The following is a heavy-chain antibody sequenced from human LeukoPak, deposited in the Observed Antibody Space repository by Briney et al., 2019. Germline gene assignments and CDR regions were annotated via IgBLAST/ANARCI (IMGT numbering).Heavy chain of an antibody. V-gene: IGHV3-7*01. CDR1: GFTFSSYM. CDR3: ARAHCSSTSCYRTFDY. J-gene: IGHJ4*02. Sequence: GESLRLSCAASGFTFSSYMMTWVRQAPGKGLEWVANIKPDGGEKFYVDSVRGRFTISRDNAKNSLYLQMNSLRAEDTAVYYCARAHCSSTSCYRTFDYWGQGTLVTVSS. D-gene: IGHD2-2*01. CDR2: IKPDGGEK.